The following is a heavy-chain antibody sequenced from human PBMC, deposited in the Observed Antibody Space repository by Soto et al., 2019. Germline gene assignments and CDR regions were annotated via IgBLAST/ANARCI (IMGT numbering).Heavy chain of an antibody. V-gene: IGHV1-8*01. CDR3: AREGGSRNYYYYGMDV. J-gene: IGHJ6*02. CDR1: GYTFTSYD. CDR2: MNPNSGNT. D-gene: IGHD3-16*01. Sequence: ASVKVSCKASGYTFTSYDINWVRQATGQGLEWMGWMNPNSGNTGYAQKFQGRVTITRDTSASTAYMELSSLRSEDTAVYYCAREGGSRNYYYYGMDVWGQGTTVTVSS.